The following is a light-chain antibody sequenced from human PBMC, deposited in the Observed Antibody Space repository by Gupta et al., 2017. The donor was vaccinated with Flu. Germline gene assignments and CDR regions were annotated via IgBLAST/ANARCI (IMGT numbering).Light chain of an antibody. J-gene: IGKJ1*01. Sequence: DIVMTQSQLSLPVTPGEPASISCRSSQSLQYRNGNNYLDRNLQKPGQCPQLPLYLGSKRAYGVPERFSGSGSGTEFTLKISRVEAEDVGVYYCMQCAPPPRTFAQGTKVDIK. CDR3: MQCAPPPRT. V-gene: IGKV2-28*01. CDR2: LGS. CDR1: QSLQYRNGNNY.